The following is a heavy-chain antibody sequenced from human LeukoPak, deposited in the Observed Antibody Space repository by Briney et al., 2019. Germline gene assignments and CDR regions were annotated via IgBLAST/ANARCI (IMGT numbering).Heavy chain of an antibody. D-gene: IGHD6-19*01. CDR1: GFSFSSYG. CDR3: AKDNHDSTGWLPAN. CDR2: IWYDGSNK. V-gene: IGHV3-33*06. Sequence: PGRSLRLSCAASGFSFSSYGMHWVRQAPGKGLEWVAVIWYDGSNKYYADSVKGRFTISRDNSKNTLYLQMNSLRAEDTALYYCAKDNHDSTGWLPANWGQGTLVTVTS. J-gene: IGHJ4*02.